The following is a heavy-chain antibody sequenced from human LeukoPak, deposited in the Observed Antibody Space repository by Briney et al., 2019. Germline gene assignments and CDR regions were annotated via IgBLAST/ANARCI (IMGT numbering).Heavy chain of an antibody. D-gene: IGHD3-22*01. CDR2: IIPILGIA. Sequence: ASVTVSCKASGGTFSSYAISWVRQAPGQGLEWMGRIIPILGIANYAQKFQGRVTITADKSTSTAYMELSSLRSEDTAVYYCARDYYYDSSGYLTRYYYGMDVWGQGTTVTVSS. J-gene: IGHJ6*02. V-gene: IGHV1-69*04. CDR3: ARDYYYDSSGYLTRYYYGMDV. CDR1: GGTFSSYA.